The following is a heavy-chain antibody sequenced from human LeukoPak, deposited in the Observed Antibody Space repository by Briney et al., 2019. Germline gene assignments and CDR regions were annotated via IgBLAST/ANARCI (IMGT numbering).Heavy chain of an antibody. CDR2: IKSKTDGGTT. D-gene: IGHD1-26*01. J-gene: IGHJ4*02. CDR1: GFTFSSYA. CDR3: TTATKSGTYSRGY. Sequence: PGGSLRLSCAASGFTFSSYAMHWVRQAPGKGLEWVGRIKSKTDGGTTDYAAPVKGRFTISRDDSKNTLYLQMNSLKTEDTAVYYCTTATKSGTYSRGYWGQGTLVTVSS. V-gene: IGHV3-15*01.